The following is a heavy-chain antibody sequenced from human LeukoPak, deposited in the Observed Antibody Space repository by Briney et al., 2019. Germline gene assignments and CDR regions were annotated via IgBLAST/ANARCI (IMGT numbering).Heavy chain of an antibody. CDR1: GFTFSDYY. CDR2: ISWNSGSI. CDR3: AKDYDSSGYYLDY. Sequence: GGSLRLSCAASGFTFSDYYMSWIRQAPGKGLEWVSGISWNSGSIGYADSVKGRFTISRDNAKNSLYLQMNSLRAEDTALYYCAKDYDSSGYYLDYWGQGTLVTVSS. D-gene: IGHD3-22*01. V-gene: IGHV3-9*01. J-gene: IGHJ4*02.